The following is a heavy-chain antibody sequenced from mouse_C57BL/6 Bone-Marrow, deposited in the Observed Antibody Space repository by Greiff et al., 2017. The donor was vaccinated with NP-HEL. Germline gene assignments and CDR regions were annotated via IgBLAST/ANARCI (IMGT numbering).Heavy chain of an antibody. Sequence: VQLQQSGAELARPGASVKMSCKASGYTFTSYTMHWVKQRPGQGLEWIGYINPSSGYTKYNQKFKDKATLTADKSSSTAYMQLSSLTSEDSAVYYYARSRVNVYYFDDWGQGTTLTVSS. CDR3: ARSRVNVYYFDD. V-gene: IGHV1-4*01. CDR1: GYTFTSYT. J-gene: IGHJ2*01. CDR2: INPSSGYT. D-gene: IGHD2-12*01.